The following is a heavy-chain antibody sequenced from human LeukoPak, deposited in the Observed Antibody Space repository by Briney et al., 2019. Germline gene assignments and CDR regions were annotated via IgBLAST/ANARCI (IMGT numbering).Heavy chain of an antibody. Sequence: SVKVSCKASGGTFSSYAISWVRQAPGQGLEWMGGIIPIFGTANYAQKFQGRVTVTADESTSTAYMELSSLRSEDTAVCYCARGKLGCSYCFDYWGQGTLVTVSS. CDR3: ARGKLGCSYCFDY. CDR1: GGTFSSYA. J-gene: IGHJ4*02. D-gene: IGHD4/OR15-4a*01. CDR2: IIPIFGTA. V-gene: IGHV1-69*13.